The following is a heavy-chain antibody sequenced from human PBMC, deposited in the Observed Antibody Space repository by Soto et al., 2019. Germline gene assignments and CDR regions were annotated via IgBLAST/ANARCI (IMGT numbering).Heavy chain of an antibody. J-gene: IGHJ3*01. CDR3: ARDQLYYNDISGRPLNAFDV. V-gene: IGHV3-74*01. CDR1: GFTFNSCW. CDR2: INSDGSTT. Sequence: SLRLSCVASGFTFNSCWMHWVRQAPGKGLVWVSRINSDGSTTYYADSVKGRFTISRDNAKNSLYLQMNSLRAEDTAVYYCARDQLYYNDISGRPLNAFDVWGQGTMDTVSS. D-gene: IGHD3-22*01.